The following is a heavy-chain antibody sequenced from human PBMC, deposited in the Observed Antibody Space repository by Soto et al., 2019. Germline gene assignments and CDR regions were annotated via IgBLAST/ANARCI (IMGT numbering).Heavy chain of an antibody. Sequence: EVQLLESGGGLVQPWGSLILSCAASGFTFSSYAMSWFRQAPGKVLEWVSGISGSGGSTYYADSVKGRFTISRDNSKNTLYMQMNSLRAEDTAVYYCAKPMVRGVIISHGMDVWGQGTTVTVS. J-gene: IGHJ6*02. D-gene: IGHD3-10*01. CDR2: ISGSGGST. CDR3: AKPMVRGVIISHGMDV. V-gene: IGHV3-23*01. CDR1: GFTFSSYA.